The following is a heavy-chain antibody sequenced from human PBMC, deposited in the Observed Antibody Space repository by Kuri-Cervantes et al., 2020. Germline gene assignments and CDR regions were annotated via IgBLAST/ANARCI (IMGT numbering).Heavy chain of an antibody. CDR2: IHYIGST. CDR3: ARRDTAMVPFDY. Sequence: SETLSLTCAVSGYSISSGYYWGWIRQPPGKGLEWIGSIHYIGSTYHNPSLKSRVTMSVDTSKNHFSLKLSSVTAADTAVYYCARRDTAMVPFDYWGQGTLVTVSS. D-gene: IGHD5-18*01. V-gene: IGHV4-38-2*01. J-gene: IGHJ4*02. CDR1: GYSISSGYY.